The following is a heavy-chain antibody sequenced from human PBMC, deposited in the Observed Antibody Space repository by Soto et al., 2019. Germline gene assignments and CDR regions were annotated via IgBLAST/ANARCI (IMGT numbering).Heavy chain of an antibody. V-gene: IGHV3-23*01. CDR3: ARRAFGSSRSFDI. CDR2: ISDSGGLT. D-gene: IGHD6-6*01. Sequence: GGSLRLSCASSGFAFSSHPMSWVRQAPERGLEWVSGISDSGGLTYNADSVKGRFTISRDNSKNTLYLQMNSLRAEDTALYYCARRAFGSSRSFDIWGQGTMVTVSS. CDR1: GFAFSSHP. J-gene: IGHJ3*02.